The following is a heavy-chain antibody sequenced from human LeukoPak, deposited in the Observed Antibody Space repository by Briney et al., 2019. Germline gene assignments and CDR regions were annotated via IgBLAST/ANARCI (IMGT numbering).Heavy chain of an antibody. J-gene: IGHJ3*02. D-gene: IGHD3-22*01. V-gene: IGHV3-7*01. CDR1: GFTFSSYW. CDR2: IKQDGSEK. CDR3: ARDYYDSSGPYGGAFDI. Sequence: GGSLRLSCAASGFTFSSYWMSWVRQAPGKGLEWVANIKQDGSEKYYVDSVKGRFTISRDNAKNSLYLQMNSLRAEDTAVYYCARDYYDSSGPYGGAFDIWGQGTMVTVSS.